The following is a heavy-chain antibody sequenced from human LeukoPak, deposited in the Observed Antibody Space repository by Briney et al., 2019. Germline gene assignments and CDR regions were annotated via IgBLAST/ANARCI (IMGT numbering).Heavy chain of an antibody. CDR1: GLTFDNYA. Sequence: GGSLRLSCAASGLTFDNYAMNWVRQVPGKGLEWISLISWNSGTIGYADSVKGRFTISRDNANNFLYLQMNSLRAEDTALYYCARAYKDRSLAGKKEFFQHWGQGTLVTVSS. CDR3: ARAYKDRSLAGKKEFFQH. J-gene: IGHJ1*01. CDR2: ISWNSGTI. D-gene: IGHD6-19*01. V-gene: IGHV3-9*01.